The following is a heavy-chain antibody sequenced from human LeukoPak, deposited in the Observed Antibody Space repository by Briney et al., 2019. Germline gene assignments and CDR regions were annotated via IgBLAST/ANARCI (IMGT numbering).Heavy chain of an antibody. D-gene: IGHD2-21*01. CDR3: ARLPLSYRGGDCYFG. V-gene: IGHV3-48*02. J-gene: IGHJ4*02. CDR1: GFTFSSYS. Sequence: GGSLRLSCAASGFTFSSYSMNWVRQAPGKGLEWVSYISTGSSTIYYADSVKGRFTISRDNAKNSLYLQMNSLRDEDTAVYYCARLPLSYRGGDCYFGWGQGTLVTVSS. CDR2: ISTGSSTI.